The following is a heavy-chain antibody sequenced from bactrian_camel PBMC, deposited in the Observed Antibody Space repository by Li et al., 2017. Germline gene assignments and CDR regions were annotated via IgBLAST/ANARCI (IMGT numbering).Heavy chain of an antibody. D-gene: IGHD1*01. V-gene: IGHV3S68*01. CDR2: ITRIHGGT. CDR1: VNSNNLNC. Sequence: QVQLVESGGGLVQAGGSLNLSCAATVNSNNLNCMGWSRQAPGKEREGVASITRIHGGTAYADSVKGRFIISRDNTKNTWYLQMNNLQPEDTAMYYCASGPWGYCTRTKWEGGMNNWGKGTQVTVS. J-gene: IGHJ7*01.